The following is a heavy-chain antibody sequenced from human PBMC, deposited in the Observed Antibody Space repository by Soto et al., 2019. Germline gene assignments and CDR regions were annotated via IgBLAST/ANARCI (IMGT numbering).Heavy chain of an antibody. CDR1: GGSISSSNW. J-gene: IGHJ4*02. CDR2: IYHSGST. Sequence: QVQLQESGPGLVKPSGTLSLTCAVSGGSISSSNWWSWVRQPPGKGLEWIGEIYHSGSTNYNPSLKSRVTISVEKSKTQFSLKLSSVTAADTAVYYCARGDLYDSSGYYRFDYWGQGTLVTVSS. V-gene: IGHV4-4*02. D-gene: IGHD3-22*01. CDR3: ARGDLYDSSGYYRFDY.